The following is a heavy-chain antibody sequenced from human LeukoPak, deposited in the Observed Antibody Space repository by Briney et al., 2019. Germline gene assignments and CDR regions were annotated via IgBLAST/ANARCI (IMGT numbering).Heavy chain of an antibody. D-gene: IGHD5-12*01. CDR1: GFTFSSHA. V-gene: IGHV3-23*01. CDR2: LSGSGGHA. J-gene: IGHJ5*02. Sequence: GGSLRLSCGASGFTFSSHAMSWVRQAPEKGLDWVSTLSGSGGHAYYADSVKGRFALSRDNSKNTLYLQMNSLRAEDTAVYYCAKEWDIVSTITWFDPWGQGTLVTVSS. CDR3: AKEWDIVSTITWFDP.